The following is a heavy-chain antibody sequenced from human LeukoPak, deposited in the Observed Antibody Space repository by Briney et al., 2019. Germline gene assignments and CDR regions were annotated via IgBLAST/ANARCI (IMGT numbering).Heavy chain of an antibody. CDR3: YYRVSSGYLT. CDR2: INPNSGGT. V-gene: IGHV1-2*02. J-gene: IGHJ4*02. CDR1: GYTFTGYY. D-gene: IGHD3-22*01. Sequence: WASVKVSCKASGYTFTGYYMHWVRQAPGQGLEWMGWINPNSGGTNYAQKFQGRVSMTRDTSISTAYMELSSLRSDDTAVYYCYYRVSSGYLTWGQGTLVAVSS.